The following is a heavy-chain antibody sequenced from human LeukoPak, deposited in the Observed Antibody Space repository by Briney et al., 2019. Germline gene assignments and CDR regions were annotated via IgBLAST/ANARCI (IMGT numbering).Heavy chain of an antibody. CDR3: ARGDYGGNSDPDY. D-gene: IGHD4-23*01. V-gene: IGHV4-38-2*02. CDR2: VFHSGIT. Sequence: SETLSLTCTVSGYSISSGYHWGWIRQPPGEGLEWIGSVFHSGITYHSPSLKSRVTISVDTSKNQFSLKLTSVTAADTAVYYCARGDYGGNSDPDYWGQGTLVTVSS. CDR1: GYSISSGYH. J-gene: IGHJ4*02.